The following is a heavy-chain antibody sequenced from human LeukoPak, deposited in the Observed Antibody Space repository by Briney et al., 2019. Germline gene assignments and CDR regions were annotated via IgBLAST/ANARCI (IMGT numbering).Heavy chain of an antibody. CDR3: ANEGALLPIHY. J-gene: IGHJ4*02. D-gene: IGHD1-26*01. CDR1: GFTFSSYA. Sequence: GGSLRLSCAASGFTFSSYAMSGVRQAPGKGLEGVSAISGSGGSTYYADSVKGRFTISRDNSKNTLYLQMNSLRAEDTAVYYCANEGALLPIHYWGQGTLVTVSS. V-gene: IGHV3-23*01. CDR2: ISGSGGST.